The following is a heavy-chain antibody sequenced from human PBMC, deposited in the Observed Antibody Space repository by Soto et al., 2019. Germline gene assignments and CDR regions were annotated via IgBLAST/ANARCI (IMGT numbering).Heavy chain of an antibody. CDR3: ARDGCSGSNICYSFVN. CDR2: ISWNSGSI. CDR1: GFTFDDYA. J-gene: IGHJ4*02. Sequence: GGSLRLSCAASGFTFDDYAMHWVRQAPGKGLEWVSGISWNSGSIGYADSVKGRFTISRDNAKNSLYLQMNSLRAEDTAVYYCARDGCSGSNICYSFVNWGQGTLVTVSS. V-gene: IGHV3-9*01. D-gene: IGHD2-15*01.